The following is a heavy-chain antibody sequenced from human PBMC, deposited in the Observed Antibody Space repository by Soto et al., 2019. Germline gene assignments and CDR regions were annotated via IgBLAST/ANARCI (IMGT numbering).Heavy chain of an antibody. D-gene: IGHD5-12*01. V-gene: IGHV4-31*03. Sequence: QVELQESGPGLVKPSETLSLTCTVSGGSISSRGSYWSWIRQHPEKGLEWIGYISYIGTTYYNPYLNSRSHISVDTSRSHFSLKLNSVTAADTAVYYCATGLSGSRPVDRFAYWGQGMLVTVSS. J-gene: IGHJ4*02. CDR2: ISYIGTT. CDR1: GGSISSRGSY. CDR3: ATGLSGSRPVDRFAY.